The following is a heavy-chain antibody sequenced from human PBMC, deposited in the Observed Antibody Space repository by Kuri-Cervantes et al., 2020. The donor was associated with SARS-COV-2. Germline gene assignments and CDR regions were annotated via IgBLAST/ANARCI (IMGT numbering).Heavy chain of an antibody. V-gene: IGHV4-59*01. CDR1: GGPISSYY. D-gene: IGHD3-22*01. J-gene: IGHJ5*02. CDR2: IYYSGST. CDR3: VRGLYYYDSSGP. Sequence: SETLSLTCTVSGGPISSYYWSWIRQPPGKGLEWIGYIYYSGSTNYNPSLKSRVTISVDTSKNQFSLKLSSVTAADTAVYYCVRGLYYYDSSGPWGQGTLVTVSS.